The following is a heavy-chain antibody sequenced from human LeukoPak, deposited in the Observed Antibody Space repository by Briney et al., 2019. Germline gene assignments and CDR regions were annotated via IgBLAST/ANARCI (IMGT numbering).Heavy chain of an antibody. J-gene: IGHJ4*02. CDR2: IWSDGSNK. V-gene: IGHV3-33*01. D-gene: IGHD3-22*01. CDR3: ARSTGVAMMTG. Sequence: GGSLRLSCAASGFTFSSYGMHWVRQAPGKGLEWVAVIWSDGSNKYYADSVKGRFTISRDNSKNTLYLQTNSLRAEDTAVYYCARSTGVAMMTGWGQGTLVTVSS. CDR1: GFTFSSYG.